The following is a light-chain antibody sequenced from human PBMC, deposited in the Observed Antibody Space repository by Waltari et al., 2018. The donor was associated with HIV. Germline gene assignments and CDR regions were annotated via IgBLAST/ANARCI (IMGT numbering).Light chain of an antibody. V-gene: IGLV4-69*01. CDR2: VNSDGSH. Sequence: QPVLTQPPSASGSLGASVKLTCTLSSGHSSNAIAWHQQQPEKGPRFLMKVNSDGSHNRGAGIPDRFSGSTYGAERYLTISSLRSEDEADYYCQTWGTGIAVFGGGTKLTVL. J-gene: IGLJ3*02. CDR1: SGHSSNA. CDR3: QTWGTGIAV.